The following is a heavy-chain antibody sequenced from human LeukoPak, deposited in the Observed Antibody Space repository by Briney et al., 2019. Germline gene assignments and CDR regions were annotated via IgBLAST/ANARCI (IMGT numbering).Heavy chain of an antibody. D-gene: IGHD6-6*01. CDR2: ISVYNGNT. J-gene: IGHJ4*02. CDR1: GYTFTSYG. CDR3: AREGGSSSSWGAQNFDY. V-gene: IGHV1-18*01. Sequence: ASVKVSCKASGYTFTSYGITWVRQAPGQGLEWMGWISVYNGNTNYAQKLQGRVTMTRDTSTSTVYMELSSLRSEDTAVYYCAREGGSSSSWGAQNFDYWGQGTLATVSS.